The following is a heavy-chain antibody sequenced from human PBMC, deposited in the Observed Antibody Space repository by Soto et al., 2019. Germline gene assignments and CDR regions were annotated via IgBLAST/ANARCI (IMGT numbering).Heavy chain of an antibody. J-gene: IGHJ4*02. Sequence: GGSLRLSCAASGFTFSSYAMSWVRQAPGKGLEWVSAISGSGGSTYYADSVKGRFTISRDNSKNTLYLQMNSLRAEDTAVYYCAIILRGYSYGTFDYWGQGTLVTVSS. CDR1: GFTFSSYA. CDR2: ISGSGGST. V-gene: IGHV3-23*01. CDR3: AIILRGYSYGTFDY. D-gene: IGHD5-18*01.